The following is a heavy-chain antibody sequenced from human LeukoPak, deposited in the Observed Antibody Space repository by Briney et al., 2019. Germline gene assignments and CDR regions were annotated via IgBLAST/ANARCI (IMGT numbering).Heavy chain of an antibody. Sequence: SETLSLTCTVSGGSISSYYWSWIRQPPGKGLEWIGYIYYSGSTNYNPSLKSRVTISVDTSKNQFSLKLSSVTAADTAVYYCVATINGGYYCYYMDVWGKGTTVTVSS. J-gene: IGHJ6*03. CDR3: VATINGGYYCYYMDV. CDR1: GGSISSYY. V-gene: IGHV4-59*01. D-gene: IGHD5-12*01. CDR2: IYYSGST.